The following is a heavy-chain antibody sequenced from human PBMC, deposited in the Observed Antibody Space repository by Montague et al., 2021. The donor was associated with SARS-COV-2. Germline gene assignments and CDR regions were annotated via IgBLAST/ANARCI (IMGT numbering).Heavy chain of an antibody. CDR2: IWYDGSSS. CDR1: GFRFSDYA. Sequence: FRRLSCAASGFRFSDYAMHWVRQAPGLALEWVAVIWYDGSSSYYADSVKGRFTISRDNSKNAVYLQMNSLTADDTAIYYCAREKKEVQMDYWGLGTLVTVSS. D-gene: IGHD5-24*01. V-gene: IGHV3-33*01. CDR3: AREKKEVQMDY. J-gene: IGHJ4*02.